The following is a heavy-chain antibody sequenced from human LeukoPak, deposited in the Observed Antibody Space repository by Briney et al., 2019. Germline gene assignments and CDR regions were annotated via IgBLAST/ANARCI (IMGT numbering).Heavy chain of an antibody. CDR2: ISAYNGNT. J-gene: IGHJ5*02. Sequence: GASVKVSCKASGYTFTSYGISWVQQAPGQGLEWMGWISAYNGNTNYAQKLQGRVTMTTDTSTSTAYMELRSLRSDDTAVYYCARDSAYCSGGSCSYSDWFDPWGQGTLVTVSS. D-gene: IGHD2-15*01. V-gene: IGHV1-18*01. CDR1: GYTFTSYG. CDR3: ARDSAYCSGGSCSYSDWFDP.